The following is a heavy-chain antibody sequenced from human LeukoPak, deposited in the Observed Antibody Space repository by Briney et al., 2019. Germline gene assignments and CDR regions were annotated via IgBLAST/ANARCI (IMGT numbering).Heavy chain of an antibody. Sequence: GGSLRLSCAASGFTFSSYSMNWVRQAPGKGLEWVSSISSSSSYIYYADSVKGRFTISRDNAKNSLYLQMNSLRAEDTAVYYCARDLQYYGSGMFDPWGQGTLVTVSS. D-gene: IGHD3-10*01. J-gene: IGHJ5*02. CDR1: GFTFSSYS. V-gene: IGHV3-21*01. CDR3: ARDLQYYGSGMFDP. CDR2: ISSSSSYI.